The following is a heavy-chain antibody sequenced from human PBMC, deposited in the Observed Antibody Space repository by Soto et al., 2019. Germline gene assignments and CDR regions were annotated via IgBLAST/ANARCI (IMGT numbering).Heavy chain of an antibody. CDR1: GFTFSSYS. CDR3: AKNYSYDSPGYAFDI. CDR2: ISSGSSYI. Sequence: EVLLVESGGGLVKPGGSLRLSCAASGFTFSSYSMNWVRQAPGKGLEWVSSISSGSSYIFYADSVKGRFTISRDNAKNTLFLQMDSLRAEDTAVYYCAKNYSYDSPGYAFDIWGQGTMVTVSS. J-gene: IGHJ3*02. V-gene: IGHV3-21*01. D-gene: IGHD3-22*01.